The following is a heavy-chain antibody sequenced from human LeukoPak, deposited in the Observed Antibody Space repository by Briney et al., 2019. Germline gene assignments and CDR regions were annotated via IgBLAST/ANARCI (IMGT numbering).Heavy chain of an antibody. CDR2: IIPIFGTA. D-gene: IGHD5-24*01. J-gene: IGHJ4*02. V-gene: IGHV1-69*05. CDR3: ARDLGDGYNPFDY. Sequence: ASVKVSCKASGGTFSSYAISWVRQAPGQGLEWMGRIIPIFGTANCAQKFQGRVTITTDESTSTAYMELSSLRSEDTAVYYCARDLGDGYNPFDYWGQGTLVTVSS. CDR1: GGTFSSYA.